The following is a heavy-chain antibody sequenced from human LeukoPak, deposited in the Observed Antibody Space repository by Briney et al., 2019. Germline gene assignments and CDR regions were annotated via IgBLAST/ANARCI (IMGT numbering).Heavy chain of an antibody. J-gene: IGHJ4*02. CDR3: AKSGGPNAGY. CDR1: GFTFSSYS. Sequence: GGSLRLSCAASGFTFSSYSMNWVRQAPGKGLEWVSSTSGSGTTYYADSVKGRFTISGDNSKNTLSLQMNSLGAEDTAVYYCAKSGGPNAGYWGQGTLVTVSS. V-gene: IGHV3-23*01. CDR2: TSGSGTT. D-gene: IGHD3-10*01.